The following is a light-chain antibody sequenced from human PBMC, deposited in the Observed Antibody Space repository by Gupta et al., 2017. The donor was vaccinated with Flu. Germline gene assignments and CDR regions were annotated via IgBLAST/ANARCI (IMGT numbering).Light chain of an antibody. Sequence: SSDVGGYNYVSWYQQHPDKAPRLMIYEVNKRPSGVPDRFSGSKSGNTASLTVSGLQAEDGADYYCSSYAGSNNFEVFGGGTKLTVV. V-gene: IGLV2-8*01. CDR2: EVN. CDR3: SSYAGSNNFEV. CDR1: SSDVGGYNY. J-gene: IGLJ3*02.